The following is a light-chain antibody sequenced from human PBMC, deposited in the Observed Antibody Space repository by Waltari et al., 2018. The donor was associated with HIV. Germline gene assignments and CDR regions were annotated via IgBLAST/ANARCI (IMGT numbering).Light chain of an antibody. CDR1: QTISTS. V-gene: IGKV1-39*01. CDR3: QQSYSSPLT. J-gene: IGKJ3*01. Sequence: DIQLTQSPSSLSASVGDVVTITCRSSQTISTSLNWYQQKPGTAPKILISSASSLQSGVPSRFSASGSRTDFTLTISHLQPDDYATYYCQQSYSSPLTFGPGPEVDVK. CDR2: SAS.